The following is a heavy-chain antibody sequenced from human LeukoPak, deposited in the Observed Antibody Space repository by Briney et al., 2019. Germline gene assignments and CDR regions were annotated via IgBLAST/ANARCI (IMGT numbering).Heavy chain of an antibody. CDR2: IYYSGST. V-gene: IGHV4-30-4*08. J-gene: IGHJ4*02. CDR1: GGSISSGDYY. CDR3: ARVNLHDYGAHFDY. Sequence: SETLSLNCTVSGGSISSGDYYWSWIRQPPGKVLEWIGYIYYSGSTYYNPSLKSRVTISVDTSKNQFSLKLSSVTAADTAVYYCARVNLHDYGAHFDYWGQGTLVTVSS. D-gene: IGHD4-17*01.